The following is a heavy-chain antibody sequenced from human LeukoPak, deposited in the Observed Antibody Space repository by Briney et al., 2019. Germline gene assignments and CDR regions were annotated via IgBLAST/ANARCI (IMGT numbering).Heavy chain of an antibody. D-gene: IGHD6-19*01. Sequence: GGSLRLSCAASGFTFSSYSMNWVRQAPGKGLEWVSSISSSSSYIYYADSVKGRFTISRDNAKNSLYLQMNSLRAEDTAVYYSARDLTRVAADAFDIWGQGTMVTVSS. CDR1: GFTFSSYS. CDR3: ARDLTRVAADAFDI. V-gene: IGHV3-21*01. J-gene: IGHJ3*02. CDR2: ISSSSSYI.